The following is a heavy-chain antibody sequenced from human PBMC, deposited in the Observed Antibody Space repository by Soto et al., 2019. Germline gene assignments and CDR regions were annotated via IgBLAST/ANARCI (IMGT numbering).Heavy chain of an antibody. CDR3: ARGGGYSYYYYGMDV. J-gene: IGHJ6*02. CDR1: GGSISSGGYS. CDR2: IYHSGST. V-gene: IGHV4-30-2*01. Sequence: QLQLQESGSGLVKPSQTLSLTCAVSGGSISSGGYSWSWIRQPPGKGLEWIGYIYHSGSTYYNPSLKSRVTISVDRSKNQFSLKLRSVTAADTAVYYCARGGGYSYYYYGMDVWGQGTTVTVSS.